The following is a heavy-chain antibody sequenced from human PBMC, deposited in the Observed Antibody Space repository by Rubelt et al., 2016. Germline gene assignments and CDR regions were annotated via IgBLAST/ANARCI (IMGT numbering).Heavy chain of an antibody. Sequence: GGSLRLSCAASGFTFSSYSMNWVRQAPGKGLEWVSSISSSSSYIYYADSVKGRFTISRDNAKNSLYLQMNSLRAEDTAVYYCARDITHRVPSGSYYWGYYFDYWGQGTLVTVSS. CDR3: ARDITHRVPSGSYYWGYYFDY. V-gene: IGHV3-21*01. D-gene: IGHD3-10*01. CDR2: ISSSSSYI. J-gene: IGHJ4*02. CDR1: GFTFSSYS.